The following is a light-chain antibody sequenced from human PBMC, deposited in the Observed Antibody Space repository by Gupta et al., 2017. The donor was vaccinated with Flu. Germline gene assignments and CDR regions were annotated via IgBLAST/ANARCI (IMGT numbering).Light chain of an antibody. J-gene: IGKJ1*01. CDR2: GAS. CDR3: QQYGSVRWT. V-gene: IGKV3-20*01. CDR1: QSVSSSD. Sequence: GTLSLSPGERATLSCRARQSVSSSDLAWYQQKPGQAPRRLIYGASNRATGIPDRFSGSWSGTDFTLTISRLEPEDFAVYYCQQYGSVRWTFGQGTKVEIK.